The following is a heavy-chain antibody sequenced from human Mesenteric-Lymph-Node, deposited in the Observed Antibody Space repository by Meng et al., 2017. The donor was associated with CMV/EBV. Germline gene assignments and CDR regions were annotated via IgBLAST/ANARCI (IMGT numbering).Heavy chain of an antibody. J-gene: IGHJ4*02. CDR1: GFTFSSYA. CDR3: ANEIGYSSSWYLN. Sequence: LSLTCAASGFTFSSYAMSWVRQAPGKGLEWVSAISGSGGSTYYADSVKGRFTISRDNSKNTLYLQMNSLRAEDTAVYYCANEIGYSSSWYLNWGQGTLVTVSS. CDR2: ISGSGGST. D-gene: IGHD6-13*01. V-gene: IGHV3-23*01.